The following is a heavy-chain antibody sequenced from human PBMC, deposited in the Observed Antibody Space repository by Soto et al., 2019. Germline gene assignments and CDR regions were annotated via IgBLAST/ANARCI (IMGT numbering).Heavy chain of an antibody. CDR3: AKVVVGATSHSDFDS. J-gene: IGHJ4*02. CDR1: GGSIANNNYF. CDR2: AAYSGGT. Sequence: SETLSLTCTVSGGSIANNNYFWGWVRQPPGKGLEWIGSAAYSGGTYKNPSLKSRVSVSVDTSKNQFSLKLTSVTAADTAVYYCAKVVVGATSHSDFDSWGQGTLVTVS. D-gene: IGHD2-15*01. V-gene: IGHV4-39*01.